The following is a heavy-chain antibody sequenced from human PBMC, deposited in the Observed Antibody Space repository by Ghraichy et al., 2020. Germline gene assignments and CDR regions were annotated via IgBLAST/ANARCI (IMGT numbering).Heavy chain of an antibody. Sequence: SLNISCTVSGGSISSGDYYWSWIRQPPGKGLEWIGYIFYSGSTYYNPSLKSRVTISVDTSKNQFSLKLTSVTAADTAVYYCARGGDYGGANDYWGQGTLVTVSS. J-gene: IGHJ4*02. D-gene: IGHD4/OR15-4a*01. CDR3: ARGGDYGGANDY. V-gene: IGHV4-30-4*01. CDR2: IFYSGST. CDR1: GGSISSGDYY.